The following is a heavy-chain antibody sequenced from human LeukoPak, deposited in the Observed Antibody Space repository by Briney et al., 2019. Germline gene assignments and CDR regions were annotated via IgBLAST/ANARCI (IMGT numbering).Heavy chain of an antibody. J-gene: IGHJ6*02. D-gene: IGHD3-3*01. CDR3: ASGATEDYWHYTSYYYYGMDV. CDR1: GFTFSDYY. V-gene: IGHV3-11*04. CDR2: IGNSGANI. Sequence: PGGSLRLSCAASGFTFSDYYMSWIRQAPGKGLEWVSYIGNSGANIYYADSLKGRFTISRDNAKNSLYLQMNSLRAEDTAVYYCASGATEDYWHYTSYYYYGMDVWGRGTTVTVSS.